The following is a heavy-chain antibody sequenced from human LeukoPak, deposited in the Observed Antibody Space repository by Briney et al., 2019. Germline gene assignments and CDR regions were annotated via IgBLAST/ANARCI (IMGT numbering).Heavy chain of an antibody. Sequence: GASVKVSCKASGYTFTGYYMHWVRQAPEQGLEWMGWINPNSGGTNYAQKFQGRVTMTRDTSISTAYMELNRLRSDDTAVYYCARVSTIRGLDYWGQGTLVTVSS. D-gene: IGHD3-3*01. CDR1: GYTFTGYY. J-gene: IGHJ4*02. V-gene: IGHV1-2*02. CDR3: ARVSTIRGLDY. CDR2: INPNSGGT.